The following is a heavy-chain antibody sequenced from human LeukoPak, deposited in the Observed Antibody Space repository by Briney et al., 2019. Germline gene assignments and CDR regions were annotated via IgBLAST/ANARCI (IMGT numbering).Heavy chain of an antibody. V-gene: IGHV1-69*13. J-gene: IGHJ5*02. CDR2: IIPIFGTA. CDR3: ARVRDLYNWFDP. D-gene: IGHD4-17*01. CDR1: GGTFSSYA. Sequence: SVKVSCKASGGTFSSYAISWVRQAPGQGLEWMGGIIPIFGTANYAQKFQGRVTITADESASTAYMELSSLRSEDTAVYYCARVRDLYNWFDPWGQGTLVTVSS.